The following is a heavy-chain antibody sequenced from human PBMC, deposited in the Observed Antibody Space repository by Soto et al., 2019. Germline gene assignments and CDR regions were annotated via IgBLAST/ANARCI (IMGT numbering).Heavy chain of an antibody. V-gene: IGHV1-69*04. CDR2: IIPILGIA. CDR3: ARDPYYYGSGSYLILFGLDV. J-gene: IGHJ6*02. Sequence: GASVKVSCKASGGTFSSYTISWVQQAPGQGLEWMGRIIPILGIANYAQKFQGRVTITADKSTSTAYMELSSLRSEDTAVYYCARDPYYYGSGSYLILFGLDVWGQGTTVTVSS. CDR1: GGTFSSYT. D-gene: IGHD3-10*01.